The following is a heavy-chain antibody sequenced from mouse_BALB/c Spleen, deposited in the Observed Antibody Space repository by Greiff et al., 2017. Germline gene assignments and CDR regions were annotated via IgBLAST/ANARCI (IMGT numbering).Heavy chain of an antibody. CDR3: ARAHYYYGSSYWYFDV. D-gene: IGHD1-1*01. Sequence: QVQLQQSGPGLVAPSQSLSITCTVSGFSLTGYGVNWVRQPPGKGLEWLGMIWGDGSTDYNSALKSRLSISKDNSKSQVFLKMNSLQTDDTARYYCARAHYYYGSSYWYFDVWGAGTTVTVSS. CDR2: IWGDGST. CDR1: GFSLTGYG. V-gene: IGHV2-6-7*01. J-gene: IGHJ1*01.